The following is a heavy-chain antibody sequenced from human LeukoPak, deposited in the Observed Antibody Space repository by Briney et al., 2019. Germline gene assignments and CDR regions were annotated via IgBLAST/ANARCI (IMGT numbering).Heavy chain of an antibody. CDR1: GDSISSYY. Sequence: SETLSLTCTVSGDSISSYYWSWIRQPPGKGLEWIGYIYYSWSTNYNPSLKSRVTMSVDTSHNQFSLKVSSVTAADTAVYYCARHVQGSGRFDYWGQGTLVTVSS. D-gene: IGHD1-26*01. CDR2: IYYSWST. CDR3: ARHVQGSGRFDY. J-gene: IGHJ4*02. V-gene: IGHV4-59*08.